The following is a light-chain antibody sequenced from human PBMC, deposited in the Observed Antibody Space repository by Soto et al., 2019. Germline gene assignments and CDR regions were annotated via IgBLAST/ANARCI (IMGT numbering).Light chain of an antibody. CDR3: QQSYRTPYT. J-gene: IGKJ2*01. CDR2: DAS. CDR1: QGISSY. V-gene: IGKV1-39*01. Sequence: DIQMTQSPSSLSASVGDRVTITCRASQGISSYLVWYQQRQGRAPKLLIYDASSLLSGVPSRFSGSGSGTDFTLTISNLQPEDFATYYCQQSYRTPYTFGQRTKLE.